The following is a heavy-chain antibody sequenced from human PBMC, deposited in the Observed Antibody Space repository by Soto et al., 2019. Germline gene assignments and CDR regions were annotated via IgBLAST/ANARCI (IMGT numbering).Heavy chain of an antibody. D-gene: IGHD3-3*01. J-gene: IGHJ6*02. V-gene: IGHV3-48*02. CDR2: VSMASDTI. CDR1: GFDFSTYS. Sequence: GGSLRLSCTASGFDFSTYSMNWVRQAPGKGLEWMAYVSMASDTIHYADSVKGRFTISRDDPENSLYLQMNSLKDEDTATYYCARLYYDYVWGQGTTVTVSS. CDR3: ARLYYDYV.